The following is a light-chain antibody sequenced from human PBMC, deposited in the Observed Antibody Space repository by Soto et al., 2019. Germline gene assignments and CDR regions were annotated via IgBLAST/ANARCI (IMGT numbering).Light chain of an antibody. CDR1: QRISDY. V-gene: IGKV1-39*01. Sequence: DLEMTQSPSSLSASVGERVTIACRASQRISDYLNWYQLKPGKAPKLLIHAASSLQTGVPSRFSGSGSGTDFTLSISSVQPEDAATYFCQQSFNTPLYTFGQGTKLEI. CDR3: QQSFNTPLYT. J-gene: IGKJ2*01. CDR2: AAS.